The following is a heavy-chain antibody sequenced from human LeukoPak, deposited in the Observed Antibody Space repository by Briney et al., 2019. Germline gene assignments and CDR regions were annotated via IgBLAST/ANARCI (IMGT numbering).Heavy chain of an antibody. V-gene: IGHV3-23*01. CDR2: ISGSGGST. CDR1: GFTFSSYA. Sequence: GGSLRLSCAASGFTFSSYAMSCVRQAPGKGLEWGSAISGSGGSTYYADSVKGRFTISRDNSKNTLYLQMNSLRAEDTAVYYCAKSFGDYGAYVSPFGYWGQGTLVTVSS. D-gene: IGHD4-17*01. CDR3: AKSFGDYGAYVSPFGY. J-gene: IGHJ4*02.